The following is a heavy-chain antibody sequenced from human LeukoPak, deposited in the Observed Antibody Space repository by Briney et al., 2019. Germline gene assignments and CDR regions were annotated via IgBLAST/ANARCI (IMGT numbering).Heavy chain of an antibody. V-gene: IGHV4-59*01. CDR2: IYYSGST. D-gene: IGHD1-26*01. CDR3: ARWSGVVGTARGWYFDL. CDR1: GGSISSYY. Sequence: SETLSLTCTVSGGSISSYYWSWIRQPPGKGLEWTGYIYYSGSTNYNPSLKSRVTISVDTPKNQFSLKLSSVTAADTAVYYCARWSGVVGTARGWYFDLWGRGTLVTVSS. J-gene: IGHJ2*01.